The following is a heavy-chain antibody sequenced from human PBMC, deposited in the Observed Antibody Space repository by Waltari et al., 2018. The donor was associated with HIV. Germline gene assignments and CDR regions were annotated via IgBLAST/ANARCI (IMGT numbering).Heavy chain of an antibody. V-gene: IGHV4-39*07. CDR3: ARASGEYQYTNWFDP. CDR2: IYYSGST. CDR1: GGSISNNNYY. D-gene: IGHD2-2*01. Sequence: QLQLQESGPGLVKPSETLSLTCTVSGGSISNNNYYWGWIRQPPGKGLEWIGNIYYSGSTYYSPSLKSRVTISLDTSKNQFSLKLSSVTAADTAVYYCARASGEYQYTNWFDPWGQGTLVTVSS. J-gene: IGHJ5*02.